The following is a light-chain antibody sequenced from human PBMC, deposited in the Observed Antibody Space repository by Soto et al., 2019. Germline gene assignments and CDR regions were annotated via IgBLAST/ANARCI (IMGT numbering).Light chain of an antibody. CDR1: SSNIGSNT. Sequence: QSVLTQPPSASGTPGQRVAISCSGSSSNIGSNTVNWYQHLPGTAPKLLIYSDNQRPSGVPDRFSGSKSGTSASLAIGGLQSEDEADYYCSAWDDSLSGVVFGGGTKLTVL. V-gene: IGLV1-44*01. J-gene: IGLJ2*01. CDR2: SDN. CDR3: SAWDDSLSGVV.